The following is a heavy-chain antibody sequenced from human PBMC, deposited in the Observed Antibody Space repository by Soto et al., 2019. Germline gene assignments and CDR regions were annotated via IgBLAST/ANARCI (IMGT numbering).Heavy chain of an antibody. D-gene: IGHD2-15*01. J-gene: IGHJ5*02. Sequence: PSQTLSLTCAISGDSVSSNSAAWNWIRQSPSRGLEWLGRTYYRSKWYNDYAVSVKSRIIINPDTSKNQFSLQLNSVTPEDTAVYYCARGYCSGGSCYSSLKNWFDPWGQGTLVTVSS. CDR1: GDSVSSNSAA. CDR2: TYYRSKWYN. V-gene: IGHV6-1*01. CDR3: ARGYCSGGSCYSSLKNWFDP.